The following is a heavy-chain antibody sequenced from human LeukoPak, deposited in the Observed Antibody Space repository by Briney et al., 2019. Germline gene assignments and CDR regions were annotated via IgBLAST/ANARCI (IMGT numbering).Heavy chain of an antibody. V-gene: IGHV1-2*02. Sequence: ASVKVSCKASGYTFTGYYMHWVRQAPGQGLEGMGWINPNSGGTNYAQKLQGRVTMTRDTSISTAYMELSRLRSDDTAVYYCASDRGYSSSYVDYWGQGTLVTVSS. CDR2: INPNSGGT. CDR3: ASDRGYSSSYVDY. J-gene: IGHJ4*02. D-gene: IGHD6-6*01. CDR1: GYTFTGYY.